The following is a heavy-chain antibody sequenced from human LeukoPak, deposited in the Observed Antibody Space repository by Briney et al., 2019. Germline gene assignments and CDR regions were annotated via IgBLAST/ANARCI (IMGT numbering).Heavy chain of an antibody. D-gene: IGHD3-22*01. CDR1: GFPFNKYA. J-gene: IGHJ4*02. CDR3: VKRGEDSSGYYLYYFDY. Sequence: PGGSLRLSCAASGFPFNKYAMSWVRQAPGKGLEWVSSISAATGTTYYAGSLRGRFSISRDNSQNTLYLQMNSLRAEDTAVYYCVKRGEDSSGYYLYYFDYWGQGTLVTVSS. V-gene: IGHV3-23*01. CDR2: ISAATGTT.